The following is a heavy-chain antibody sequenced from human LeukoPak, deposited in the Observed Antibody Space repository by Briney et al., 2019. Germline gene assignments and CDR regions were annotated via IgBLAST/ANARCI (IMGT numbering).Heavy chain of an antibody. CDR2: FDPGSGEI. J-gene: IGHJ4*02. Sequence: GASVKVSFKVSGYSFTELSTHWVRQAPGKGLEWMGGFDPGSGEIIYEQKFQDRVTMTEDTSTDTAYMELSSLRSEDTALYYCATGTHYDLLPFWGQGTLVTVSS. V-gene: IGHV1-24*01. CDR3: ATGTHYDLLPF. CDR1: GYSFTELS. D-gene: IGHD3-9*01.